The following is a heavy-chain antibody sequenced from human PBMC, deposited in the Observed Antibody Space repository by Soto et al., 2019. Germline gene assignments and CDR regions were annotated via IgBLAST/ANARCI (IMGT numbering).Heavy chain of an antibody. V-gene: IGHV3-21*01. Sequence: GGSLRLSCAASGFTFTRYSMNWVRQAPGKGLEWVSSISSTTNYIYYADSMKGRFTVSRDNAKNSVYLEMNSLSAEDTAVYYCARESEDLTPNFDYWGQGTLVTVSS. CDR3: ARESEDLTPNFDY. J-gene: IGHJ4*02. CDR2: ISSTTNYI. CDR1: GFTFTRYS.